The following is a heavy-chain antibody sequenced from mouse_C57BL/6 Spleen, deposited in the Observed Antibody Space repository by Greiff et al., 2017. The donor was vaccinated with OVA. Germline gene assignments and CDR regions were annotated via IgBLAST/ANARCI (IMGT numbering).Heavy chain of an antibody. Sequence: EVMLVESGEGLVKPGGSLKLSCAASGFTFSSYAMSWVRQTPEKRLEWVAYISSGGDYIYYADTVKGRFTISRDNARNTLYLQMSSLKSEDTAMYYCTRGFYYYGSSYFDYWGQGTTLTVSS. V-gene: IGHV5-9-1*02. J-gene: IGHJ2*01. CDR1: GFTFSSYA. CDR3: TRGFYYYGSSYFDY. CDR2: ISSGGDYI. D-gene: IGHD1-1*01.